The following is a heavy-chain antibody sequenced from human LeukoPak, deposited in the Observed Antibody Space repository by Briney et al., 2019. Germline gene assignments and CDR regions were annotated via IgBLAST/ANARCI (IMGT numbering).Heavy chain of an antibody. D-gene: IGHD3-10*01. V-gene: IGHV1-18*01. CDR3: VRAPNRYYYGSGSYTLTPFDY. Sequence: ASVKVSCKASGYTFTSFGIAWMRQAPGRGLEWMGWISAYNGNTNYAQKLQGRVTVTTDTSTSTAYMELRSLRSDDTAVYYCVRAPNRYYYGSGSYTLTPFDYWGQGTLVTVSS. J-gene: IGHJ4*02. CDR1: GYTFTSFG. CDR2: ISAYNGNT.